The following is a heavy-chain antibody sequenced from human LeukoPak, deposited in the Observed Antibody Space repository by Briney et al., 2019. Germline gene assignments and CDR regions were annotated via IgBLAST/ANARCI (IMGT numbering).Heavy chain of an antibody. CDR2: ISGSGGST. D-gene: IGHD3-10*01. CDR1: GFTFSSYA. V-gene: IGHV3-23*01. J-gene: IGHJ4*02. CDR3: AREREETYGSGSYTFDH. Sequence: GGSLRLSCAASGFTFSSYAMSWVRQAPGKGLEWVSAISGSGGSTYYADSVKGRFTISRDNSKNTLYLQMNSLRAEDTAVYYCAREREETYGSGSYTFDHWGQGTLVTVSS.